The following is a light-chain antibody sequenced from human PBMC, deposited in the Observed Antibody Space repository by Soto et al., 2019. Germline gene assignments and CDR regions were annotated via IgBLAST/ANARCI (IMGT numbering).Light chain of an antibody. V-gene: IGKV3-20*01. CDR1: QSVSSIY. CDR3: QQYGSSPWT. J-gene: IGKJ1*01. Sequence: EIVLTQSPGTLSLSPGERATLSCRASQSVSSIYLAWYQQKPGQAPRLLIYGASSRATGIPDRFSGSGSGTDFTLTISRLEPEDFAVYYCQQYGSSPWTFGQGTKVEIE. CDR2: GAS.